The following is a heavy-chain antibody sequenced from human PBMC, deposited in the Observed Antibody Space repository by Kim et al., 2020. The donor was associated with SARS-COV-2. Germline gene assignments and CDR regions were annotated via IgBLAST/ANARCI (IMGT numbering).Heavy chain of an antibody. CDR3: ARLYSGYVPDY. Sequence: GGSLRLSCAASGFTFSSYEMNWVRQAPGKGLEWVSYISSSGSTIYYADSVKGRFTISRDNAKNSLYLQMNSLRAEDTAVYYCARLYSGYVPDYWGQGTLVTVSS. J-gene: IGHJ4*02. CDR1: GFTFSSYE. CDR2: ISSSGSTI. D-gene: IGHD5-12*01. V-gene: IGHV3-48*03.